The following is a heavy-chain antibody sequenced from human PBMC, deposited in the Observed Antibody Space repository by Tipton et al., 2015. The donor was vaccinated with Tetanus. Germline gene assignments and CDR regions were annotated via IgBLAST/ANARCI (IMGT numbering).Heavy chain of an antibody. CDR1: GYSFNSYA. CDR2: ISTYNDET. CDR3: TLDADMWGARKVFDI. V-gene: IGHV1-18*01. D-gene: IGHD1-14*01. J-gene: IGHJ3*02. Sequence: QLVQSGAEVKKPGASVRVSCKASGYSFNSYAISWVRQAPGQGLEWVGWISTYNDETKYAEKFQGRVTLTKDARTNMAYMELRSLTGDDTAVYYCTLDADMWGARKVFDIWGQGTLVTVTS.